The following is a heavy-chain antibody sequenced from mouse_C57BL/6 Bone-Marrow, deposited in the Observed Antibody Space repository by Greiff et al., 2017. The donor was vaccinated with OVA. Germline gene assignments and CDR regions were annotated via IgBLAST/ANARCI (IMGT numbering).Heavy chain of an antibody. CDR1: GFSLTSYG. V-gene: IGHV2-5*01. CDR2: IWRGGST. J-gene: IGHJ1*03. D-gene: IGHD1-1*01. Sequence: QVQLKESGPGLVQPSQSLSITCTVSGFSLTSYGVHWVRQSPGKGLEWLGVIWRGGSTDYNAAFMSRLSITKDNSKSQVFFKMNSLQADDTAIYYGAKTPLNYYGGYFDVWGTGTTVTVSS. CDR3: AKTPLNYYGGYFDV.